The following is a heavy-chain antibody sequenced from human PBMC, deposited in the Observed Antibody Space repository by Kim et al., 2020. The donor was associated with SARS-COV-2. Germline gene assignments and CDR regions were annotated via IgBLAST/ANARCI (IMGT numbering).Heavy chain of an antibody. D-gene: IGHD2-2*01. Sequence: GGALRLSCAASGSTFSYFGMNWVRQAPGKGMEWGAYISRSGDMIYYADSVKGRVTIWRDNARETLLLRMNSGRAAETAIYECARRGVSRAGMDGWGQGT. CDR2: ISRSGDMI. J-gene: IGHJ6*02. CDR1: GSTFSYFG. V-gene: IGHV3-48*01. CDR3: ARRGVSRAGMDG.